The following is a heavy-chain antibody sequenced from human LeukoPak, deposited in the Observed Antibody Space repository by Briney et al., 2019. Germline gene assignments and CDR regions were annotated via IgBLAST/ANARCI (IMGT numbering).Heavy chain of an antibody. CDR1: GYRFTNYR. D-gene: IGHD3-22*01. Sequence: GESLKISCRASGYRFTNYRIAWVRQMPGRGLEWMGIIYPGDSETTYSPSFQGQVTISVDKAINTAYLQWRTLKTSDPPMSYCAKTDEDFYYGWSGYNFWGQGTLVTVSS. V-gene: IGHV5-51*01. J-gene: IGHJ4*02. CDR2: IYPGDSET. CDR3: AKTDEDFYYGWSGYNF.